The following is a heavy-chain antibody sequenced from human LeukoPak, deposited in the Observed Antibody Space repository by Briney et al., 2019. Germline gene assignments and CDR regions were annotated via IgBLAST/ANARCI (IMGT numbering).Heavy chain of an antibody. CDR2: ISWNSGSI. CDR3: ARDDSDYGDYAGGYYYGMDV. D-gene: IGHD4-17*01. V-gene: IGHV3-9*01. CDR1: GFTFDDYA. J-gene: IGHJ6*02. Sequence: GRSLRLSCAASGFTFDDYAMHWVRQAPGKGLEWVSGISWNSGSIGYADSVKGRFTISRDNSKNTLYLQMNSLRAEDTAVYYCARDDSDYGDYAGGYYYGMDVWGQGTTVTVSS.